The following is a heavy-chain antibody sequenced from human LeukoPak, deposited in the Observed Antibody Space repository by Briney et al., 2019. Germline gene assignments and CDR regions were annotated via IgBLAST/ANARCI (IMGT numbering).Heavy chain of an antibody. V-gene: IGHV3-23*01. D-gene: IGHD3-3*01. J-gene: IGHJ4*02. CDR1: GFTFSSNA. Sequence: GGSLRLSCAASGFTFSSNAMSWVRQAPGKGLEWVSAIVGSGGDTHYADSVKGRFTISRDNSKNTLYLQMNSLRAEDTAVYYCVKDSQSRFLVFVCWGQGTQVTVSS. CDR2: IVGSGGDT. CDR3: VKDSQSRFLVFVC.